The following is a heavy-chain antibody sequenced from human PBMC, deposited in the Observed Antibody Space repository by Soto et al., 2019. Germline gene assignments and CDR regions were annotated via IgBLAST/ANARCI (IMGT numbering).Heavy chain of an antibody. V-gene: IGHV3-74*01. J-gene: IGHJ4*02. CDR2: INTDGSST. D-gene: IGHD6-19*01. Sequence: EVQLVESGGGLVQPGGSLRLSCAASGFTFSSNWMHWVRQTPGKGLMWVSRINTDGSSTSYADSVKGRFTISRDNAKNTLYLQMNSLRDEDTAMYYCARDLSGWYYFDSWGQGTLVTVSS. CDR3: ARDLSGWYYFDS. CDR1: GFTFSSNW.